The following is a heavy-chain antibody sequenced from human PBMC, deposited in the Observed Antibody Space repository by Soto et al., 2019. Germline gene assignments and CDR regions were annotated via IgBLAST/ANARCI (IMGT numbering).Heavy chain of an antibody. D-gene: IGHD2-21*01. J-gene: IGHJ5*02. V-gene: IGHV4-30-4*01. CDR2: IYHRGSS. CDR1: GDSISSGDYY. CDR3: SRYSRHRGWFDP. Sequence: SETLSLTCTVSGDSISSGDYYWSWIRQPPGKGLEWIGYIYHRGSSYYNPSLKTGVTLSVDTSNNQFSLKMTSVTAADTALYFCSRYSRHRGWFDPWGQGTLVTVSS.